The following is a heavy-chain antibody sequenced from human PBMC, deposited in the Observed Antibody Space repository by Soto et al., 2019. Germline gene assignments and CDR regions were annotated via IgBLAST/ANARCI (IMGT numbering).Heavy chain of an antibody. D-gene: IGHD2-2*02. CDR2: ISAYNGNT. CDR1: GYTFTSYG. J-gene: IGHJ6*02. Sequence: ASVKVSCKASGYTFTSYGISWVRQAPGQGLEGMGWISAYNGNTNYAQKLQGRVTMTTDTSTSTAYMELRSLRSDDTAVYYCVRRYCSSTSCYTTDYYGMDVWGQGTTVTVSS. CDR3: VRRYCSSTSCYTTDYYGMDV. V-gene: IGHV1-18*04.